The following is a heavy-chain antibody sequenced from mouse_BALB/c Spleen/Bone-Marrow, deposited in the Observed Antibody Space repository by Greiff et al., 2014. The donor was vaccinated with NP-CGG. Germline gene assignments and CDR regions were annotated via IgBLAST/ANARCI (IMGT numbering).Heavy chain of an antibody. CDR2: IDPANGDT. CDR3: ARDYGPFDY. J-gene: IGHJ2*01. Sequence: EVKLQESGAELVKPGASVKLSCTASSFNIKDIYMHWVKQRPEQGLEWIGRIDPANGDTKYDPKFQGKATITADTSSNTAYLQLSSLTSEDTAVYYCARDYGPFDYWGQGTTLTVSS. CDR1: SFNIKDIY. V-gene: IGHV14-3*02. D-gene: IGHD1-2*01.